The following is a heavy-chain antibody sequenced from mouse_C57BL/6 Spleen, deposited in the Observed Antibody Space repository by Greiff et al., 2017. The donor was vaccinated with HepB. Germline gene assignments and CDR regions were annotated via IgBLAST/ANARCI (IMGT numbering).Heavy chain of an antibody. CDR1: GFTFSDYY. V-gene: IGHV5-16*01. CDR3: ARDLDYYGSSYGLAY. CDR2: INYDGSST. D-gene: IGHD1-1*01. Sequence: EVQVVESEGGLVQPGSSMKLSCTASGFTFSDYYMAWVRQVPEKGLEWVANINYDGSSTYYLDSLKSRFIISRDNAKNILYLQMSSLKSEDTATYYCARDLDYYGSSYGLAYWGQGTLVTVSA. J-gene: IGHJ3*01.